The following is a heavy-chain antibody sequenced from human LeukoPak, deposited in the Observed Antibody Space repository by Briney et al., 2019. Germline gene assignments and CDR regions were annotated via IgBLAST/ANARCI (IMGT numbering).Heavy chain of an antibody. CDR3: ARRVVPAAMQEGWFNP. J-gene: IGHJ5*02. D-gene: IGHD2-2*01. Sequence: SETLSLTCTVSGGSISSYYWSWIRQPAGKGLEWIGRIYTSGSTNYNPSLKSRVTMSVDTSKNQFSLKLSSVTAADTAVYYCARRVVPAAMQEGWFNPWGQGTLVTVSS. CDR1: GGSISSYY. CDR2: IYTSGST. V-gene: IGHV4-4*07.